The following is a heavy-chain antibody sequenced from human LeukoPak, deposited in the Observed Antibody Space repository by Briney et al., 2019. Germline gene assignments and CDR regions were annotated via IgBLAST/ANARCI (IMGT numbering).Heavy chain of an antibody. CDR3: ARYFGSGSYLDY. V-gene: IGHV1-3*04. CDR1: GYTFTKFA. Sequence: ASVKVSCKTSGYTFTKFAIHWVRQAPGQRLEWMGCINTGNGQTKYSENFEGRVTMTRDTSTSTIYVEVRSLTSEDTGLYYCARYFGSGSYLDYWGQGTLLTVSS. J-gene: IGHJ4*02. D-gene: IGHD3-10*01. CDR2: INTGNGQT.